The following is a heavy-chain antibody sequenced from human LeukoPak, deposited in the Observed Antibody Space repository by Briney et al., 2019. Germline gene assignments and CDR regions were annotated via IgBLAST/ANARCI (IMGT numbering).Heavy chain of an antibody. D-gene: IGHD3-10*01. V-gene: IGHV3-53*01. J-gene: IGHJ2*01. Sequence: GGSLRHSCAASGFTVSTNYMNWVRQAPGKGLEWVSILYSGSDTYYADSVKGRFTISRDSSKNILSLQMNNLRAEDTAVYYCARVGDHFHWYLDLWGRGTLVTVSS. CDR1: GFTVSTNY. CDR2: LYSGSDT. CDR3: ARVGDHFHWYLDL.